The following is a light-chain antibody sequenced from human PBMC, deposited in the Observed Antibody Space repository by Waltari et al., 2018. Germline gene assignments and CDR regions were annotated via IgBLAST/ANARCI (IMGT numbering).Light chain of an antibody. CDR1: QSVSSY. CDR2: DAS. J-gene: IGKJ4*01. Sequence: EIVLTQSPATLSLSPGESATLSRRASQSVSSYLVWYQQKPGQAPRLLIYDASNRVTGIPARFSGSGSGTDFTLTISSLDPEDFAVYYCQQRSIWPVTFGGGTKVEIK. CDR3: QQRSIWPVT. V-gene: IGKV3-11*01.